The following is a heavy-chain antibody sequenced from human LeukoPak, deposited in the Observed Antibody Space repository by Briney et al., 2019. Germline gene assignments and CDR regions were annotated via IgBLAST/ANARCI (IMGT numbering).Heavy chain of an antibody. V-gene: IGHV4-39*07. D-gene: IGHD3-10*01. Sequence: SETLSLTCTVSGGSISSSSYYWGWIRQPPGKGLEWIGSIYYSGSTYYNPSLKSRVTISVDTSKNQFSLKLSSVAAADTAVYYCARDWAPMVRGVTAFDYWGQGTLVTVSS. J-gene: IGHJ4*02. CDR3: ARDWAPMVRGVTAFDY. CDR2: IYYSGST. CDR1: GGSISSSSYY.